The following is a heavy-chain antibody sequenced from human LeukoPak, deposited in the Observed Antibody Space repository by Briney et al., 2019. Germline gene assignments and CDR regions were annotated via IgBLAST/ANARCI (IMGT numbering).Heavy chain of an antibody. J-gene: IGHJ5*02. Sequence: SETLSLTCTVSGGSISSYYWSWIQQPPGKGLEWIGYIYYSGSTNYNPSLKSRVTISVDTSKNQFSLKLSSVTAADTAVYYCAREDVTYYYDSSGYYTKDNWFDPWGQGTLVTVSS. CDR2: IYYSGST. CDR3: AREDVTYYYDSSGYYTKDNWFDP. V-gene: IGHV4-59*01. D-gene: IGHD3-22*01. CDR1: GGSISSYY.